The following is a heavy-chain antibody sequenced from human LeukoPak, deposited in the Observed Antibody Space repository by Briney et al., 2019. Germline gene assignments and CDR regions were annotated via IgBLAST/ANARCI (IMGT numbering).Heavy chain of an antibody. Sequence: PGGSLRLSCAASGFTFSTKWMTWVRQAPGKGREGGANIKPDGSEKFYVDSVKGRFTISRDNARNSLYLQMNSLRAGDTAVYYCARDFVVVVAATTHNWFDPWGQGTLVTVSS. V-gene: IGHV3-7*01. D-gene: IGHD2-15*01. CDR2: IKPDGSEK. CDR3: ARDFVVVVAATTHNWFDP. CDR1: GFTFSTKW. J-gene: IGHJ5*02.